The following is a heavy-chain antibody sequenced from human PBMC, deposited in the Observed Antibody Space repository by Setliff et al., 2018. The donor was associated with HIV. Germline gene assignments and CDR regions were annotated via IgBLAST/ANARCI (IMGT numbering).Heavy chain of an antibody. CDR2: INAGDGNT. V-gene: IGHV1-3*01. D-gene: IGHD5-18*01. J-gene: IGHJ4*02. Sequence: ASVKVSCKASGYTFTTYAIHWVRQAPGQRLEWMGWINAGDGNTKYSQNFQGRVTITRDTSATTVYMELSSLTSEDTALYYCARGGAAHDSYYFDYWGQGTLVTV. CDR3: ARGGAAHDSYYFDY. CDR1: GYTFTTYA.